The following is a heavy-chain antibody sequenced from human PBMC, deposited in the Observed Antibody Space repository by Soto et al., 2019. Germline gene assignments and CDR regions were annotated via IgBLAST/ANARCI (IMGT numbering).Heavy chain of an antibody. CDR2: IWYDGSNK. Sequence: QVQLVESGGGVVQPGRSLRLSCAVSGFNFSNYGMHWVRQAPGKGLEWVAVIWYDGSNKYYVDSVKGRFTVSRDNAKNTVYLQMNSLRDEDTAVYFCARAGWYRFDYWGQGTLLTVSP. CDR1: GFNFSNYG. CDR3: ARAGWYRFDY. D-gene: IGHD2-15*01. V-gene: IGHV3-33*01. J-gene: IGHJ4*02.